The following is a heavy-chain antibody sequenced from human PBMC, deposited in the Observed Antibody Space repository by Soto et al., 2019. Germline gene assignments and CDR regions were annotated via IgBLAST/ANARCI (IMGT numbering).Heavy chain of an antibody. CDR1: GYSISNGYY. Sequence: KPSETLSLTCTVSGYSISNGYYWGWIRQSPEKGLEWIGTIYHSGTTYYNPSLKSRVIMSIDTSKNQFSLNLNSVAAADTAVYYCVRDRYCYGSEVAKWGQGTLVTVSS. V-gene: IGHV4-38-2*02. D-gene: IGHD5-18*01. J-gene: IGHJ4*02. CDR2: IYHSGTT. CDR3: VRDRYCYGSEVAK.